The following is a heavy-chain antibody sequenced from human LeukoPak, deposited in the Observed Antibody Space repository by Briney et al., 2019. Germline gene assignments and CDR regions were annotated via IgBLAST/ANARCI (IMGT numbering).Heavy chain of an antibody. Sequence: GASVKVSCKASGGTFSSYAISWVRQAPGQGLEWMGGIIPIFGTANYAQKFQGRVTITADKSTSTAYMELSSLRSEDTAVYYCAVAYCGGDCYSMYAFDIWGQGTMVTVSS. CDR1: GGTFSSYA. CDR3: AVAYCGGDCYSMYAFDI. D-gene: IGHD2-21*02. V-gene: IGHV1-69*06. CDR2: IIPIFGTA. J-gene: IGHJ3*02.